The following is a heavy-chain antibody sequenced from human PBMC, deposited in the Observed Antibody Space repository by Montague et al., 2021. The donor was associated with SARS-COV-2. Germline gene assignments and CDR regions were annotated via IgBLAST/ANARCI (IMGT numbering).Heavy chain of an antibody. J-gene: IGHJ4*02. CDR2: IYHTGST. CDR1: GGSISSSNW. V-gene: IGHV4-4*02. Sequence: SETLSLTCAVSGGSISSSNWWSWVRQPPGKGLEWIGEIYHTGSTNHNPSLKSRVTISVDKSKNQFSLKLSSVTAADTAVYYCASRGAGGVGSNPESFDYWGQGTLVTVSS. CDR3: ASRGAGGVGSNPESFDY. D-gene: IGHD3-3*01.